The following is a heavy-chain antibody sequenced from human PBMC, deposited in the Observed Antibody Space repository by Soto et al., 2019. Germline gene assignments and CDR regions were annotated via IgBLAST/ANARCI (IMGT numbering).Heavy chain of an antibody. J-gene: IGHJ4*02. CDR2: ISSTTNYI. CDR3: ARESEELTSNFDY. V-gene: IGHV3-21*06. Sequence: PGGSLRLSCAASGFTFTRYSMNWVRQAPGKGLEWVSSISSTTNYIYYGDSMKVRFTISRDNAKNSVYLEMNGLRAEDTAVYYCARESEELTSNFDYWGQGTLVTVSS. D-gene: IGHD1-26*01. CDR1: GFTFTRYS.